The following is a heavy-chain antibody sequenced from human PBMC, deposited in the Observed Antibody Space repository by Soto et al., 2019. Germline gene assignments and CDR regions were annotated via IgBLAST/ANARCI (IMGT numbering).Heavy chain of an antibody. CDR2: IYHSGST. CDR1: GDSISSGGYS. J-gene: IGHJ4*02. V-gene: IGHV4-30-2*01. Sequence: SETLSLTCAVSGDSISSGGYSWSWIRQPPGKGLEWIGYIYHSGSTYYNPSLKSRVTISVDRSKTQFSLKLSSVTAADTAVYYCARGAPVDLDYWGQGTLVTVSS. CDR3: ARGAPVDLDY.